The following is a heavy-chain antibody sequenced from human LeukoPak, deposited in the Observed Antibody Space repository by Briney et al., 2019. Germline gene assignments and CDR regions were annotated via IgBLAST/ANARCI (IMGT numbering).Heavy chain of an antibody. D-gene: IGHD2/OR15-2a*01. CDR2: INTNTGNP. J-gene: IGHJ6*03. CDR3: ARDSNNYYNYYMDV. Sequence: GASVKVSCKASGYTFTNYDMNWVRQAPGQGLEWMGWINTNTGNPTYAQGFTGRFVFSLDTSVSTAYLQISSLKAEDTAAYYCARDSNNYYNYYMDVWGRGTTVTVSS. V-gene: IGHV7-4-1*02. CDR1: GYTFTNYD.